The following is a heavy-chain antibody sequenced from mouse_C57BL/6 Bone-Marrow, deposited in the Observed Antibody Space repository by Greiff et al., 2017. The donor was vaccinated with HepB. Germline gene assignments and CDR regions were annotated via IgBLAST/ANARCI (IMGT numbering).Heavy chain of an antibody. J-gene: IGHJ1*03. CDR2: IYPGSGST. CDR3: ARWYYGSSYGYFDV. D-gene: IGHD1-1*01. CDR1: GYTFTSYW. Sequence: QVQLQQSGAELVKPGASVKMSCKASGYTFTSYWITWVKQRPGQGLEWIGDIYPGSGSTNYNEKFKSKATLTVDTSSSTAYMQLSSLTSEDSAVYYCARWYYGSSYGYFDVWGTGTTVTVSS. V-gene: IGHV1-55*01.